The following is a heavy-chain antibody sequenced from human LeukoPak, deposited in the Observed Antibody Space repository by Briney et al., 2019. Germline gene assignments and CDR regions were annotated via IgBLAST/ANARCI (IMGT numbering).Heavy chain of an antibody. Sequence: ASVRVSCKASGYAFNIYDINWVRRATGQGLEWMGWMNPDSGNTGFAQKFQGRVTMTRNTSITTAYMELSSLRFEDTAVYYCAVHLPGDYLDRWGQGTLVTVSS. V-gene: IGHV1-8*01. CDR2: MNPDSGNT. CDR3: AVHLPGDYLDR. J-gene: IGHJ4*02. CDR1: GYAFNIYD.